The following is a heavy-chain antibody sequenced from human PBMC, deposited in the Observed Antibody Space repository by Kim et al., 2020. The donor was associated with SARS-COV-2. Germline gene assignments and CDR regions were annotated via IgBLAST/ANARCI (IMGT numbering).Heavy chain of an antibody. CDR1: GYTFNIYA. J-gene: IGHJ4*02. CDR3: ARGGITYYGSGSPIDY. V-gene: IGHV1-18*01. D-gene: IGHD3-10*01. Sequence: ASVKVSCKASGYTFNIYAISWVRQAPGQGLEWMGWISAYNGNTNYEQELQGRVTMTTDTSTNTAYMELRGLRSDDTAVYYCARGGITYYGSGSPIDYWGQGTLVTVSS. CDR2: ISAYNGNT.